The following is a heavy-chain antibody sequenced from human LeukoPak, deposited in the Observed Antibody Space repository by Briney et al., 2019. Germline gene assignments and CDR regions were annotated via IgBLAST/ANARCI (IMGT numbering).Heavy chain of an antibody. J-gene: IGHJ4*02. CDR1: GFTFSSYA. CDR2: ISYDGSNK. CDR3: ARERGSGLWLTRALGY. V-gene: IGHV3-30-3*01. Sequence: PGRSLRLSCAASGFTFSSYAMHWVRQAPGKGLEWVAVISYDGSNKYYADSVKGRFTISRDNSKNTLYLQMNSLRAEDTAVYYCARERGSGLWLTRALGYWGQGTLVTVSS. D-gene: IGHD6-19*01.